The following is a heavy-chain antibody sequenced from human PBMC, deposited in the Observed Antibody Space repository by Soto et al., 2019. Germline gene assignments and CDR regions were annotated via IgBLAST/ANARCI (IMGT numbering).Heavy chain of an antibody. D-gene: IGHD3-10*01. CDR2: ISGSGGST. CDR3: AKFTGYYYGSGSYYSYY. J-gene: IGHJ4*02. V-gene: IGHV3-23*01. CDR1: GFTFSSYA. Sequence: PGGSLRLSCAASGFTFSSYAMSWVRQAPGKGLEWVSAISGSGGSTYYADSVKGRFTISRDNSKNTLYLQMNSLRAEDTAVYYCAKFTGYYYGSGSYYSYYWGQGTLVTVS.